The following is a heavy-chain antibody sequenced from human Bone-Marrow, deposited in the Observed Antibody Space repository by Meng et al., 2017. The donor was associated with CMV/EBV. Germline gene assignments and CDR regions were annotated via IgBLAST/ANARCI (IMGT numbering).Heavy chain of an antibody. V-gene: IGHV3-48*04. CDR3: VRLKIVTPFDH. Sequence: GGSLRLSCAASGFTFSSYSMNWVRQAPGKGLEWVSYISSTSTIYYADSVKGRFTISRDNAKNTLYLQMNSLRAEDTAVYYCVRLKIVTPFDHWGPGKLVNVSS. CDR2: ISSTSTI. CDR1: GFTFSSYS. D-gene: IGHD2-21*01. J-gene: IGHJ4*02.